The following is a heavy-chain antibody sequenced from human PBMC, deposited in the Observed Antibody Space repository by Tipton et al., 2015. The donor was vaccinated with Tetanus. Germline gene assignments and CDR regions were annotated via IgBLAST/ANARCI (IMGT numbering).Heavy chain of an antibody. J-gene: IGHJ4*02. V-gene: IGHV4-39*01. CDR2: IYSGGST. Sequence: WVRQAPGKGLEWIGTIYSGGSTYYNPSLKSRVTISVDTSKNQFSLKLSSVTAADTAVYYCARPPLGYCGGGNCFAWFDCWGQGALVTVSS. CDR3: ARPPLGYCGGGNCFAWFDC. D-gene: IGHD2-15*01.